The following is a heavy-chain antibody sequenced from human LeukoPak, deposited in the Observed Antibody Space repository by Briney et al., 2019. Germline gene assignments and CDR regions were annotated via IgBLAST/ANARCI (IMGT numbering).Heavy chain of an antibody. D-gene: IGHD3-16*02. CDR3: ARDEGTFGGVIVSPLSDY. CDR2: ISAYNGNT. J-gene: IGHJ4*02. V-gene: IGHV1-18*01. CDR1: GYTFTSYG. Sequence: ASVKVSCKASGYTFTSYGISWVRQAPGQGLEWMGWISAYNGNTNYAQKLQGRVTMTTDTSTSTAYVELRSLRSDDTAVYYCARDEGTFGGVIVSPLSDYWGQGTLVTVSS.